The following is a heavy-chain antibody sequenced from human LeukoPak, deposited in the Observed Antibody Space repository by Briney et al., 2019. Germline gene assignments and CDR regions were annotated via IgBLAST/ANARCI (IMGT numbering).Heavy chain of an antibody. V-gene: IGHV4-39*01. CDR3: ARGGRGRYSSSWYRAGPNAFDI. J-gene: IGHJ3*02. D-gene: IGHD6-13*01. CDR1: GGSINSSSSY. Sequence: SVTLSLTCTVSGGSINSSSSYWGWIRQPRGKGLGWVESIFYSGKTYANPSRKSRVTQSVDTSKSQFSLKLSSVTAADTAVYYSARGGRGRYSSSWYRAGPNAFDIWGQGTMVTVSS. CDR2: IFYSGKT.